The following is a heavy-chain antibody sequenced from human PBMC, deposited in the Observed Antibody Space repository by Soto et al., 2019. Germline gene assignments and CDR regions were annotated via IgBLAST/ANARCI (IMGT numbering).Heavy chain of an antibody. D-gene: IGHD5-12*01. V-gene: IGHV3-30-3*01. CDR1: GFTFGSYA. CDR3: ARDARQWLQSHYFDY. J-gene: IGHJ4*02. CDR2: ISYDGSNK. Sequence: GGSLRLSCAASGFTFGSYAMHWVRQAPGKGLEWVAVISYDGSNKYYADSVKGRFTISRDNSKNTLYLQMNSLRAEDTAVYYCARDARQWLQSHYFDYWGQGTLVTVSS.